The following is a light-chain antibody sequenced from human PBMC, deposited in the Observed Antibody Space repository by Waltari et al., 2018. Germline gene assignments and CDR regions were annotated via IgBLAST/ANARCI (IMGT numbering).Light chain of an antibody. CDR1: QNVNTY. J-gene: IGKJ2*01. V-gene: IGKV3-11*01. Sequence: EIVLTQSPATLSLSPGERATLSCRASQNVNTYVAWLQQRPGQAPRLLIYDASNRATGIPPRFSGSGSVTDFTLTISSLDPEDFAVYYCQQRSDWPPTFGQGTKLEIK. CDR3: QQRSDWPPT. CDR2: DAS.